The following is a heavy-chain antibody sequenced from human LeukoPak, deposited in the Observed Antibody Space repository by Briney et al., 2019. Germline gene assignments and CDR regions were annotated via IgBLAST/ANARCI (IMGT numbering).Heavy chain of an antibody. CDR2: IYPGDSDN. V-gene: IGHV5-51*01. CDR1: GYRFTNYW. Sequence: GEFLKISCEGSGYRFTNYWIAWVRQMPGKGLEWMGIIYPGDSDNRYSTSFQGQVTISADKSISTAYLQWSSLKASDTAMYFCARRGDGYNFYDYWGHGTLVPVSS. J-gene: IGHJ4*01. CDR3: ARRGDGYNFYDY. D-gene: IGHD5-24*01.